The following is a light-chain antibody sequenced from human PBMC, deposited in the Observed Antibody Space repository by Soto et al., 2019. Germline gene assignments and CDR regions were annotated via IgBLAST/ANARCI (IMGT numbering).Light chain of an antibody. CDR3: SSYTRNSNLI. J-gene: IGLJ2*01. V-gene: IGLV2-14*01. Sequence: QSVLTQPASVSGSPGQSITISCTGTSNDVGRYNYVSWYQHHPGRAPKLMIYEVKNRPSGVSNRFSGSRSGITASLTISGLQADDEADYYCSSYTRNSNLIFGGGTKLTVL. CDR1: SNDVGRYNY. CDR2: EVK.